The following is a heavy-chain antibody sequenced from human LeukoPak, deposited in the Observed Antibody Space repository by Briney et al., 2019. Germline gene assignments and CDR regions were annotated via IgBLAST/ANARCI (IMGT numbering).Heavy chain of an antibody. V-gene: IGHV4-59*12. CDR1: GGSISNYY. Sequence: SETLSLTCTVSGGSISNYYWSWIRQPPGKGLEWIGYIYYSGSTNYNPSLKSRVTMSVDTSKNQFSLKLSSVTAADTAVYYCAGETPPKWELHFWGQGTLVTVSS. CDR2: IYYSGST. D-gene: IGHD1-26*01. CDR3: AGETPPKWELHF. J-gene: IGHJ4*02.